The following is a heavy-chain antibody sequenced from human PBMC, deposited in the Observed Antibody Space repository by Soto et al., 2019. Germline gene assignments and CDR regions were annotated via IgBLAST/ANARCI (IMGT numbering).Heavy chain of an antibody. Sequence: SETLSLTCTVSGGSISRGYYYWSWIRQPPGKGRDRIGDIYYSVITNYNPSLKSRVTMSVDTSNNQFSLKLTSVTAAETAIYYCATLLPRIVVVVSPIPTWGQGTPVTVSS. V-gene: IGHV4-30-4*01. J-gene: IGHJ5*02. CDR3: ATLLPRIVVVVSPIPT. D-gene: IGHD2-21*02. CDR2: IYYSVIT. CDR1: GGSISRGYYY.